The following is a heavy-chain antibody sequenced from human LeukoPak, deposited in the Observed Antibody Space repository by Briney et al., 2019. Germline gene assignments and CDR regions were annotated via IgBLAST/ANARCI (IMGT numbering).Heavy chain of an antibody. V-gene: IGHV3-7*01. J-gene: IGHJ1*01. CDR2: IKQDGSEK. D-gene: IGHD3-22*01. Sequence: PGGSLRLSCAASGFTFSSYWMSWVRQAPGEGLEWVANIKQDGSEKYYVDSVKGRFTISRDNAKNSLYLQMNSLRAEDTAVYYCARDTPKYYYDSSGYYPAECFQHWGQGTLVTVSS. CDR1: GFTFSSYW. CDR3: ARDTPKYYYDSSGYYPAECFQH.